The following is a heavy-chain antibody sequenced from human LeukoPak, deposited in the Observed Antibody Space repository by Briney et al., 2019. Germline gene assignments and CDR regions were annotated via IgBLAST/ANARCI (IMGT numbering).Heavy chain of an antibody. CDR2: INPTSGDT. J-gene: IGHJ4*02. V-gene: IGHV1-2*02. CDR3: ARFRTGAYYFDY. CDR1: GYTXTGYY. D-gene: IGHD7-27*01. Sequence: ASVKVSCKASGYTXTGYYMHWVRQAPGQGPEWMGWINPTSGDTNYAQKFQGRVTMTRDTSISTAYMELSSLRSDDTAVYYCARFRTGAYYFDYWGQGTLVTVSS.